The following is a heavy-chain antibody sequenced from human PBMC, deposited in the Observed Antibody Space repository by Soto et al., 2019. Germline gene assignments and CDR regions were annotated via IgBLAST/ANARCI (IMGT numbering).Heavy chain of an antibody. CDR3: GRDREVGATIFDY. V-gene: IGHV1-2*02. CDR1: GYTFTGYY. J-gene: IGHJ4*02. D-gene: IGHD1-26*01. CDR2: INPNSGGT. Sequence: QVQLVQSRAEVKKPGASVKVSCKASGYTFTGYYMHWVRQAPGQGLEWMGWINPNSGGTNYAQKFQGRVTMTRDTSISTAYMELSRLRSDDTAVYYCGRDREVGATIFDYWGQGTLVTVSS.